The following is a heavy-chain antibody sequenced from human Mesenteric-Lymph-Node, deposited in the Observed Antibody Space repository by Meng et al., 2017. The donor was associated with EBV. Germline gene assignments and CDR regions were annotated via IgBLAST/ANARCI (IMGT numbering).Heavy chain of an antibody. CDR3: ATTSSKSGVTGY. CDR1: GQTLSTYA. D-gene: IGHD3-10*01. J-gene: IGHJ4*02. Sequence: QVQLVQSGAEVKKPWASVKLSCKASGQTLSTYAMHWLRQAPGQRLEWMGWINVGKGNTKYSQNFQGRVSITRDTSASTAYMELSSLRSEDTAVYYCATTSSKSGVTGYWGQGTLVTVSS. CDR2: INVGKGNT. V-gene: IGHV1-3*01.